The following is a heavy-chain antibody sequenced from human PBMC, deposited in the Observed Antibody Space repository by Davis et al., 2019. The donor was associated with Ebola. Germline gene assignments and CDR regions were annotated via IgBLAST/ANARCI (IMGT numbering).Heavy chain of an antibody. CDR1: GYTFINYW. V-gene: IGHV5-51*01. D-gene: IGHD5-12*01. CDR3: ARRRVIHDVATNDYFDY. J-gene: IGHJ4*02. CDR2: IYAGDSDT. Sequence: GESLKISCKASGYTFINYWIGWVRQMPGKGLEWMGIIYAGDSDTRYSPSFQGQVTIAADKSINTAYLQWSSLKASDTAVYYCARRRVIHDVATNDYFDYWGQGTLVTVSS.